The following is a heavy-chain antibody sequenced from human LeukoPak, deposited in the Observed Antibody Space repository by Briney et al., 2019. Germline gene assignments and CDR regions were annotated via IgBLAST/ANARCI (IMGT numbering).Heavy chain of an antibody. D-gene: IGHD5-12*01. V-gene: IGHV3-74*03. CDR1: GFTLSSYW. Sequence: GGSLRLSCAASGFTLSSYWMHWVRQAPGKGLVWVSGIKSDVSSTTYADSVKGRFTISRDNAKNTLYLQMNSLSVEDTAVYYCARDLDGYRSGNGAWGQGTLVTVSS. J-gene: IGHJ5*02. CDR2: IKSDVSST. CDR3: ARDLDGYRSGNGA.